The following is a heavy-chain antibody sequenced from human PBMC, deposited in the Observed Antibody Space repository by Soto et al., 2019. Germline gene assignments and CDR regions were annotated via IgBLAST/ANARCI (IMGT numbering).Heavy chain of an antibody. CDR3: ARINIAGTFYYDN. J-gene: IGHJ4*02. Sequence: SETLSLTCSVSGGSISSGDYYWSWVRQPPGEGLEWIGYIYYSGSAYYNPSLKTRLAMSVDTSNNHFSLKLSSVTVADTAVYYCARINIAGTFYYDNWGQGTPVTVSS. V-gene: IGHV4-30-4*01. CDR1: GGSISSGDYY. CDR2: IYYSGSA. D-gene: IGHD6-13*01.